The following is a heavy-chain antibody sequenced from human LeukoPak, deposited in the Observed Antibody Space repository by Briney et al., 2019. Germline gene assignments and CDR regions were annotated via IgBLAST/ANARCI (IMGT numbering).Heavy chain of an antibody. CDR2: ISTSGSTI. V-gene: IGHV3-48*03. CDR3: ARVGARFDY. Sequence: GGSLGLSCAASGFTSSSYEMKRVGRAAGRGLEWVSYISTSGSTISYADSVKGRFTISRDNAKNSLYLQMNGLRSDDTAVYYCARVGARFDYWGQGTLVTVSS. J-gene: IGHJ4*02. CDR1: GFTSSSYE. D-gene: IGHD1-26*01.